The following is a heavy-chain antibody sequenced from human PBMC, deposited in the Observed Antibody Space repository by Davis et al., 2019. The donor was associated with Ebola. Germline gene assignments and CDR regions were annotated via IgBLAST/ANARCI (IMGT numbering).Heavy chain of an antibody. J-gene: IGHJ6*02. V-gene: IGHV1-18*01. Sequence: AASVKVSCKASGYTFTSYDISWVRQAPGQGLEWMGWISTYNGNTNYGQKLQGRVTMTTDTSTSTAFMELGSLRSDDTAVYYCARVIADLFYYGMDVWGQGTTVTVSS. CDR2: ISTYNGNT. CDR3: ARVIADLFYYGMDV. D-gene: IGHD6-13*01. CDR1: GYTFTSYD.